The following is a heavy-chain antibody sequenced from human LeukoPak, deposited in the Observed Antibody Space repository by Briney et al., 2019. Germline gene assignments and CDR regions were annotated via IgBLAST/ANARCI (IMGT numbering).Heavy chain of an antibody. CDR3: ARGRVRYCSGGSCYSAYYYMDV. CDR2: INHSGST. CDR1: GGSFSGYY. J-gene: IGHJ6*03. D-gene: IGHD2-15*01. Sequence: SETLSLTCAVYGGSFSGYYWSWIRQPPGKGLEWIGEINHSGSTNYNPSLKSRVTISVDTSKNRFSLKLSSVTAADTAVYYCARGRVRYCSGGSCYSAYYYMDVWGKGTTVTVSS. V-gene: IGHV4-34*01.